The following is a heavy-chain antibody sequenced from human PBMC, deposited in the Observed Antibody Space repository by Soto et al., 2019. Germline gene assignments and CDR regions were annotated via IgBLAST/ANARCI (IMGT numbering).Heavy chain of an antibody. CDR3: ARLYDVWSYYPGFDP. V-gene: IGHV4-59*08. Sequence: SETLSLTCTVSGGSISSNYWSWIRQPPGRGLEWIGYASHSGFAKYNPSLKSRVAISVDTSKNQFSLRVRSVTAADTAVYYCARLYDVWSYYPGFDPWGQGTLVTVSS. D-gene: IGHD3-3*01. CDR2: ASHSGFA. J-gene: IGHJ5*02. CDR1: GGSISSNY.